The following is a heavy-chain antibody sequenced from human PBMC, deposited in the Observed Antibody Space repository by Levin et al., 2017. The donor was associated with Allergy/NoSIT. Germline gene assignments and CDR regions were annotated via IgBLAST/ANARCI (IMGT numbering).Heavy chain of an antibody. CDR1: GFTFSSHS. CDR3: ARELVVPYTHNYYGMDV. J-gene: IGHJ6*02. D-gene: IGHD3-16*01. CDR2: ISSSSSYI. V-gene: IGHV3-21*01. Sequence: SCAASGFTFSSHSMDWVRQAPGKGLEWVSSISSSSSYIYYADSVKGRFTISRDNAKMSLYLKMDSLRAEDTAVYYCARELVVPYTHNYYGMDVWGQGTTVTVSS.